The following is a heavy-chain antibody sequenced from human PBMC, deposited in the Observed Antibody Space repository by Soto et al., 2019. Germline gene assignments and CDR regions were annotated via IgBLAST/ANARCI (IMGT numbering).Heavy chain of an antibody. Sequence: SVKVSCKASGGTFSSYAISWVRQAPGQGLEWMGGIIPIFGTANYAQKFQGRVTITADESTSTAYMELSSLRSEDTAVYYCARRSVSTMVRGEGEIYYYYGMDVWGQGTTVTVSS. D-gene: IGHD3-10*01. CDR3: ARRSVSTMVRGEGEIYYYYGMDV. CDR2: IIPIFGTA. J-gene: IGHJ6*02. CDR1: GGTFSSYA. V-gene: IGHV1-69*13.